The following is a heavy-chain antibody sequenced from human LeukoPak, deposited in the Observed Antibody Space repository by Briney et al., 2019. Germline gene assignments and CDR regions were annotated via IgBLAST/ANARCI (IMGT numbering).Heavy chain of an antibody. CDR1: GGSISSYY. Sequence: SETLSLTCTVSGGSISSYYWSWIRQPPGKGLEWIGYIYYSGSTNYNPSLKSRVTISVDPSKNQFSLKLSSVTAADTAVYYCATTTVTPYYYYYGMDVWGQGTTVTVSS. CDR2: IYYSGST. V-gene: IGHV4-59*08. D-gene: IGHD4-17*01. J-gene: IGHJ6*02. CDR3: ATTTVTPYYYYYGMDV.